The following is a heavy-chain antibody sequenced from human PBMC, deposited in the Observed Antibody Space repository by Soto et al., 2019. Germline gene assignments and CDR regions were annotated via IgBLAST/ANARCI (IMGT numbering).Heavy chain of an antibody. D-gene: IGHD2-15*01. V-gene: IGHV4-4*02. J-gene: IGHJ4*02. CDR2: IYHSGST. Sequence: SETLSLTCAVSSGSISSSNWWSWVRQPPGKGLEWIGEIYHSGSTNYNPSLKSRVTISVDKSKNQFSLKLSSVTAADTAVYYCARGCSGGSCYMLFDYWGQGTLVTVSS. CDR3: ARGCSGGSCYMLFDY. CDR1: SGSISSSNW.